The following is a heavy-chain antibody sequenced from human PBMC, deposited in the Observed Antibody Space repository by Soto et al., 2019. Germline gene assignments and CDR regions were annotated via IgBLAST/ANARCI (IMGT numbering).Heavy chain of an antibody. D-gene: IGHD3-3*01. J-gene: IGHJ5*02. Sequence: QVQLVESGGGVVQPGRSLRLSCAASGFTFSNYAMHWVRQAPGKGLEWVAVISYDGSDKFYADSVKGRFTISRDNSKNTLYLQMNSLRAEDTVVYYCAREAPYYDFWSGAPFDPWGQGTLVTVSS. CDR1: GFTFSNYA. CDR2: ISYDGSDK. CDR3: AREAPYYDFWSGAPFDP. V-gene: IGHV3-30-3*01.